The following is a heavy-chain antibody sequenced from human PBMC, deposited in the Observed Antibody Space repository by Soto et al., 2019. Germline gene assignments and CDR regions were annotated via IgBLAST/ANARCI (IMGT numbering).Heavy chain of an antibody. D-gene: IGHD3-22*01. Sequence: LSLSCAASGFTFHSYSMNWVRQAPGKGLEWVSSISGSGSYISYADSVKGRFTISRDNTKNSLDLQMNSLRAEDTAVYYCGRDYYYDRSGYSPLDYWGQGTLVTVSS. J-gene: IGHJ4*02. CDR2: ISGSGSYI. V-gene: IGHV3-21*01. CDR1: GFTFHSYS. CDR3: GRDYYYDRSGYSPLDY.